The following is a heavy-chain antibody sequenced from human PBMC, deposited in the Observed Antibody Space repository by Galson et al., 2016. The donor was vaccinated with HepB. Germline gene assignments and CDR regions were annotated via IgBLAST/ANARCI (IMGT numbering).Heavy chain of an antibody. D-gene: IGHD3-10*01. V-gene: IGHV3-23*01. Sequence: SLRLSCAASGFTFSSYAMSWVRQAPGKGLEWVLVISAASNTYYTDSVKGRFTISRDNSKTTLYLEMNSLRVEDTAVYFCANYLGYGSGRPGYFHSWGQGTLVTVSP. CDR1: GFTFSSYA. CDR2: ISAASNT. CDR3: ANYLGYGSGRPGYFHS. J-gene: IGHJ4*02.